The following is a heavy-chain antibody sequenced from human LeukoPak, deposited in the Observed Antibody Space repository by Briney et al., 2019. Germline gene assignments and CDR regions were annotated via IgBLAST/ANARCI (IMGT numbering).Heavy chain of an antibody. J-gene: IGHJ6*03. Sequence: GASVKVSCKASGYTFTGYYMHWVRQVPGQGLEWMGWINPYSGGTNYAQKLQGRVTMTRDTSISTAHMELSRLRSDDTAVYSCARGVTARGFYYYMDIWGNGTTVTISS. CDR3: ARGVTARGFYYYMDI. D-gene: IGHD2-21*02. CDR1: GYTFTGYY. V-gene: IGHV1-2*02. CDR2: INPYSGGT.